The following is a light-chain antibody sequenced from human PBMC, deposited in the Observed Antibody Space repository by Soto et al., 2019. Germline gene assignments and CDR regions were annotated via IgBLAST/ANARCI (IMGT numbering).Light chain of an antibody. V-gene: IGKV3-20*01. CDR3: QQYGSSPET. CDR2: GAS. CDR1: QSVSSSY. J-gene: IGKJ1*01. Sequence: EIVLTDSPGTLSLSRGERATLSCRASQSVSSSYLAWYQQKPGQAPRLLIYGASSRATGIPDRFSGSGSGTDFTLTISRLEPEDFAVHYCQQYGSSPETFGQETKVDIK.